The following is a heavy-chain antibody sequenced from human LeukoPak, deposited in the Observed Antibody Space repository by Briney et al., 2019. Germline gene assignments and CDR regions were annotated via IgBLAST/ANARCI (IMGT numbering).Heavy chain of an antibody. D-gene: IGHD3-10*01. V-gene: IGHV3-49*03. CDR2: IRSKAYGATT. CDR1: GFTFGDYA. J-gene: IGHJ4*02. CDR3: TRDGYGSGIGYFDY. Sequence: GRSLRLSCTASGFTFGDYAMSWFRQAPGKGLEWISFIRSKAYGATTEYAASVKGRFTISRDDSKSIIYLQMNSLKTEDTAVYYCTRDGYGSGIGYFDYWGQGTLVTVSS.